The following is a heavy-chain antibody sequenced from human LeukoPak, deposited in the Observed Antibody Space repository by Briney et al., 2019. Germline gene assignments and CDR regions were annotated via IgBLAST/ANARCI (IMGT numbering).Heavy chain of an antibody. CDR2: ISYDGSNK. V-gene: IGHV3-30*18. CDR3: AKTLTDPNAQFDY. CDR1: GFTFSSYG. Sequence: SGGSLRLSCAASGFTFSSYGMHWVRQAPGKGLEWVAVISYDGSNKYYADSVKGQFTISRDNSKNTLYLQMNSLRAEDTAVYYCAKTLTDPNAQFDYWGQGTLVTVSS. D-gene: IGHD1-1*01. J-gene: IGHJ4*02.